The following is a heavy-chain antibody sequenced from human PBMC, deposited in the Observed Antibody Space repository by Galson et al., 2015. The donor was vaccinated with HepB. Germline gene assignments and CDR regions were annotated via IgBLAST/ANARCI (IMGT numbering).Heavy chain of an antibody. CDR1: GFKFDDHG. V-gene: IGHV3-20*04. CDR2: INWSGGSI. Sequence: CAASGFKFDDHGMSWVRQAPGKGLEWVSGINWSGGSIDYAVSVKGRFIISRDNAKNSLHLEMNSLGPEDTALYYCARESLPGMIGSPTDVWGHGTLVTVSS. CDR3: ARESLPGMIGSPTDV. D-gene: IGHD1-26*01. J-gene: IGHJ4*01.